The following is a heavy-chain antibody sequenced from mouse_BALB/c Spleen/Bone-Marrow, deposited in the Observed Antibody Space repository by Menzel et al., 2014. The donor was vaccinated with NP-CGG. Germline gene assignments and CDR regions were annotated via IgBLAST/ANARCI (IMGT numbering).Heavy chain of an antibody. CDR3: AYYGNYAWFAY. J-gene: IGHJ3*01. CDR2: IDPANGNT. CDR1: GFNIKDTY. Sequence: VQLKESGAELVKLGASVKLSCTASGFNIKDTYMHWVRQRPEQGLEWIGRIDPANGNTKYDPKLQGKATITADTSSNTAYLQLSSLTSEDTAVYYCAYYGNYAWFAYWGQGTLVTVSA. D-gene: IGHD2-1*01. V-gene: IGHV14-3*02.